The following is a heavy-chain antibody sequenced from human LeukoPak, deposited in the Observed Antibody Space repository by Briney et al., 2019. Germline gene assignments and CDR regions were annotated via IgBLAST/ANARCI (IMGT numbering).Heavy chain of an antibody. V-gene: IGHV3-30-3*01. CDR3: ARAAYCSGGSCYPYYYYGMDV. D-gene: IGHD2-15*01. CDR2: ISYDGSNK. J-gene: IGHJ6*02. CDR1: GFTFSSYA. Sequence: GGSLRLSCAASGFTFSSYAMHWVRQAPGKGLEWVAVISYDGSNKYYADSVKGRFTISRDNSKNTLYLQMNSLRAEDTAVYYCARAAYCSGGSCYPYYYYGMDVWGQGTTVTVSS.